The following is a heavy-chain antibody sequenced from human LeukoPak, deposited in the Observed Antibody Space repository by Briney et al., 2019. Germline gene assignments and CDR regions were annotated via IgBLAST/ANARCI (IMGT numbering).Heavy chain of an antibody. V-gene: IGHV3-23*01. J-gene: IGHJ3*02. CDR3: TSPLTDYDYVWGSFFVGDDAFDI. Sequence: PGGSLRLSCAASGFTFSSYGMSWVRQAPGKGLKWVSAISGSGGSTYYADSVKGRFTISRDNSKNTLYLQMNSLRAEDTAVYYCTSPLTDYDYVWGSFFVGDDAFDIWGQGTLVTVSS. CDR1: GFTFSSYG. CDR2: ISGSGGST. D-gene: IGHD3-16*01.